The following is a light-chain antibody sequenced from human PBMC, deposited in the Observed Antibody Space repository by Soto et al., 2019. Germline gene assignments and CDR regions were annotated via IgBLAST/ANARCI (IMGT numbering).Light chain of an antibody. V-gene: IGKV2-28*01. CDR3: MQTLQTPYT. CDR1: KSILHSDGDNY. J-gene: IGKJ1*01. Sequence: DIVMTQSPLSLPVTPGDPASISCKSSKSILHSDGDNYWECYVQKTRQSRQVLIFLFSHRASGVPDRLSGSGSGTDFTLKISKVEADDVGVYYCMQTLQTPYTFGQGTKVEIK. CDR2: LFS.